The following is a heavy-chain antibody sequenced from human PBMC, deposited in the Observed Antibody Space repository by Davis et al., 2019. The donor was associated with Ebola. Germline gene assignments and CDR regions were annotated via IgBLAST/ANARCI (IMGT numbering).Heavy chain of an antibody. CDR3: ARVGGYDNFDY. V-gene: IGHV1-18*01. Sequence: ASVKVSCKASGYTFTSYGISWVRQAPGQGLEWVGWISAYNGKTNYAQKFQGRVIMTTDISTSTAYMELRSLRSDDTAVYYCARVGGYDNFDYWGQGTLVTVSS. D-gene: IGHD5-12*01. CDR2: ISAYNGKT. J-gene: IGHJ4*02. CDR1: GYTFTSYG.